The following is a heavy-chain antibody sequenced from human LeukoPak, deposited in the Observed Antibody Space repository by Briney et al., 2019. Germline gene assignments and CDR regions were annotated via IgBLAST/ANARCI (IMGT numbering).Heavy chain of an antibody. Sequence: SETLSLTCTVSGGSINSYYWSWIRQSPGKGLEWTGYVYYSGSTKYNPSLKSRVTTSVDTSKNQFSLKLDSVTAADTAVYYCASWPDCGGTRIDLWGRGTLVTVSS. J-gene: IGHJ2*01. CDR1: GGSINSYY. V-gene: IGHV4-59*01. CDR2: VYYSGST. CDR3: ASWPDCGGTRIDL. D-gene: IGHD2-15*01.